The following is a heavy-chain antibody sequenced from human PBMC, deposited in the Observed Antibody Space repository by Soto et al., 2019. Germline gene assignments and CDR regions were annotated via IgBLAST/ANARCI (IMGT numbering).Heavy chain of an antibody. CDR1: GFSLTTSGVG. V-gene: IGHV2-5*02. CDR3: AHRQLLLYSSSWTGQNNFDF. Sequence: QITLKESGPTLVRPTQTLTLTCTFSGFSLTTSGVGVGWIRQPPGKAPEWLALIYWDDDKRYSPSLKSRLTISKDTSKNQVVLTMTNMDPVDTATYYCAHRQLLLYSSSWTGQNNFDFWGQGTLVTVSS. CDR2: IYWDDDK. J-gene: IGHJ4*02. D-gene: IGHD6-13*01.